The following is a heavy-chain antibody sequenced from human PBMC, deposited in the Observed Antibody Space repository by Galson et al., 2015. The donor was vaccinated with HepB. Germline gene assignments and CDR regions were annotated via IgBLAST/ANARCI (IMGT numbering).Heavy chain of an antibody. Sequence: SLRLSCAASGFTFDDYTMHWVRQAPGKGLEWVSLISWDGGSTYYADSVKGRFTISRDNSKNSLYLQMNSLRTEDTALYYCAKLPHCSGGSCYDYWGQGTLVTVSS. J-gene: IGHJ4*02. D-gene: IGHD2-15*01. V-gene: IGHV3-43*01. CDR2: ISWDGGST. CDR1: GFTFDDYT. CDR3: AKLPHCSGGSCYDY.